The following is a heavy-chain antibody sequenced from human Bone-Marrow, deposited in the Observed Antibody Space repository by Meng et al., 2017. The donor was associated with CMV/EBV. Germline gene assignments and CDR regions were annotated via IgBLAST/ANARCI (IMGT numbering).Heavy chain of an antibody. Sequence: SETLSLTCAVSGGSISSSNWWSWVRQPPGKGLEWIGEIYHSGSTNYNPSLKSRVTISVDKSKNQFSLKLSSVTAADTAVYYCASSIVERHSSGYSRWGQGTRVTVSS. V-gene: IGHV4-4*02. J-gene: IGHJ4*02. D-gene: IGHD3-22*01. CDR3: ASSIVERHSSGYSR. CDR2: IYHSGST. CDR1: GGSISSSNW.